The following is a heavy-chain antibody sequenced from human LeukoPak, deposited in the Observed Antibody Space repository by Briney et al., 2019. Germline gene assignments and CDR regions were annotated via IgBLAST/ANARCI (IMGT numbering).Heavy chain of an antibody. V-gene: IGHV3-7*01. J-gene: IGHJ2*01. D-gene: IGHD1-26*01. CDR2: IRQDGREI. CDR3: ASGGVVGPSTYWFYDL. Sequence: GESLRLSCEASGFVLGRNWMTWVRQAPGKGLEWVANIRQDGREIYYVDSVKGRFTISRDNAKSSMYLQMNSLRAEDTAVYYCASGGVVGPSTYWFYDLWGRGTRVTVSS. CDR1: GFVLGRNW.